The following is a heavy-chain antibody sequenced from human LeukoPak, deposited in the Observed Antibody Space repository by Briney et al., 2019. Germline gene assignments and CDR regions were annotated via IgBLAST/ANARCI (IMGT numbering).Heavy chain of an antibody. D-gene: IGHD3-10*01. CDR3: AREFEVGYYGSGSYRYGMDV. V-gene: IGHV1-69*04. CDR1: GGTFSSYT. J-gene: IGHJ6*02. CDR2: IIPILGIA. Sequence: SVKVSCKASGGTFSSYTISWVRQAPGQGLEWMGRIIPILGIANYAQKFQGRGTITADKPTSTAYMELSSLRSEDTAVYYCAREFEVGYYGSGSYRYGMDVWGQGTTVTVSS.